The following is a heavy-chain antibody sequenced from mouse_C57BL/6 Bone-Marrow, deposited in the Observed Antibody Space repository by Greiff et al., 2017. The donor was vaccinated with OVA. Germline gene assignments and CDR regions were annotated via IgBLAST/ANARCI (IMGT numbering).Heavy chain of an antibody. D-gene: IGHD4-1*01. CDR2: INPNNGGT. V-gene: IGHV1-26*01. Sequence: EVQLQQSGPELVKPGASVKISCKASGYTFTDYYMNWVKQSPGKSLEWIGDINPNNGGTSYNQKFKGKATLTVDKSSSTAYMELRSLTSEDSAVYYCARTGTLDFDYWGQGTTLTVSS. CDR3: ARTGTLDFDY. CDR1: GYTFTDYY. J-gene: IGHJ2*01.